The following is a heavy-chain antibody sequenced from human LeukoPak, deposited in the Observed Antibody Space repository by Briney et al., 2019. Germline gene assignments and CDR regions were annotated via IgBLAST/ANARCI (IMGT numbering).Heavy chain of an antibody. CDR1: GFTFSSYG. D-gene: IGHD2-2*01. CDR3: AKGGVAPATSCDY. J-gene: IGHJ4*02. CDR2: ISYDGSNK. V-gene: IGHV3-30*18. Sequence: QAGGSLRLSCAASGFTFSSYGMHWVRQAPGKGLEWVAVISYDGSNKYYADSVKGRFTISRDNSKNTLYLQMNSLRAEDTAVYYCAKGGVAPATSCDYWGQGTLVTVSS.